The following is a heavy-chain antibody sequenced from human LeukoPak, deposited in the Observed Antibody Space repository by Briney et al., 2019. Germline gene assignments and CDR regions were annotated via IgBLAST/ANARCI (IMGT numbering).Heavy chain of an antibody. CDR2: INPSGGYT. CDR1: GYIFTNYY. J-gene: IGHJ4*02. D-gene: IGHD3-10*01. CDR3: ARDRYGSGGAYYFDY. V-gene: IGHV1-46*01. Sequence: ASVKVSCKASGYIFTNYYMHWVRQAPGQGLGLMGIINPSGGYTYYAQKFQGRVTMTRETSRSTVYMELRSLRPEDTALYYCARDRYGSGGAYYFDYWGQGSLVTVSS.